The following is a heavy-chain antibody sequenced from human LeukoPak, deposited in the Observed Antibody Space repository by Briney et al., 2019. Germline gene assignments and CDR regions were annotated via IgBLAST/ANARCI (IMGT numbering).Heavy chain of an antibody. V-gene: IGHV1-18*01. CDR3: ARRASVGRVRRGTMVRGVTSSDYYYYYMDV. Sequence: ASVKVSCKASGYTFTSYGISWVRQAPGQGLEWMGWISAYNGNTNYAQKLQDRVTMTTDTSTSTAYMEPRSLRSDDTAVYYCARRASVGRVRRGTMVRGVTSSDYYYYYMDVWGKGTTVTTSS. CDR2: ISAYNGNT. J-gene: IGHJ6*03. CDR1: GYTFTSYG. D-gene: IGHD3-10*01.